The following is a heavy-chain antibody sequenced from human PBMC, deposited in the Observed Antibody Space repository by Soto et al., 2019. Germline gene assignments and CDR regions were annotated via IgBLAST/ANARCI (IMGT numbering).Heavy chain of an antibody. CDR2: IYWDDDK. J-gene: IGHJ5*02. CDR1: GFSLTTRGVG. CDR3: AHIPNYYQYDWFDP. D-gene: IGHD3-16*01. V-gene: IGHV2-5*02. Sequence: QITLKECGPTLVKPTQTLTLTCTFSGFSLTTRGVGVGWIRQPPGKALECLALIYWDDDKRYSPSLQSRLSITKDTSENQVVLTMTNVDPVDTATYYCAHIPNYYQYDWFDPWGQGTLVSVSS.